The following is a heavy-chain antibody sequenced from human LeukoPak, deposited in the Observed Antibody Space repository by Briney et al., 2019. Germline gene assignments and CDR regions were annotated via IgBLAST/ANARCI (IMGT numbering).Heavy chain of an antibody. D-gene: IGHD6-19*01. J-gene: IGHJ4*02. Sequence: GGPLRLSCAASGFTFSSYGMHWVRQAPGKGLEWVAVIWYDGSNKYYADSVKGRFTISRDNSKNTLYLQMNSLRAEDTAVYYCARDQQWLVLSYFDYWGQGTLVTVSS. CDR3: ARDQQWLVLSYFDY. CDR2: IWYDGSNK. CDR1: GFTFSSYG. V-gene: IGHV3-33*08.